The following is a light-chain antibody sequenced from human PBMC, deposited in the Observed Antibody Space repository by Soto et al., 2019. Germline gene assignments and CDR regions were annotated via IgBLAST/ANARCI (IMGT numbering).Light chain of an antibody. J-gene: IGLJ3*02. CDR2: DVS. CDR3: SSYTSTSALRM. Sequence: QSALTQPASVSGSPGQSITISCTGTSSDIGRYNYVSWYQQHPGKAPEVIIYDVSNRPSGVSYRFSGSKSGNTASLTISGLQAEDEADYYCSSYTSTSALRMFGGGTKLTVL. V-gene: IGLV2-14*03. CDR1: SSDIGRYNY.